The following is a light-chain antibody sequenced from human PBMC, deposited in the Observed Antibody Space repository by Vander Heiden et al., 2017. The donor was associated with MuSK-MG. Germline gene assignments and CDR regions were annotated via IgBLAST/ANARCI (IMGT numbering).Light chain of an antibody. J-gene: IGKJ5*01. CDR1: QSDSMY. Sequence: EIVLTQSPATLSLSHGHRATLSCRASQSDSMYVACYQQNPGQAPTLLIYYASQRAAGIPARFSGSGSGTDFTLTISSLEPEDFAVYYCQQRSDWPFVTFGQGTRLEIK. CDR3: QQRSDWPFVT. V-gene: IGKV3-11*01. CDR2: YAS.